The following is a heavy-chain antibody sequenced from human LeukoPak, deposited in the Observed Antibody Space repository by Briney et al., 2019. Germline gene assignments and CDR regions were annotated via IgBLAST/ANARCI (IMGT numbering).Heavy chain of an antibody. V-gene: IGHV3-30-3*01. CDR3: AREGVHADSSGYYYDYYFDY. CDR1: GFTFSSYA. D-gene: IGHD3-22*01. Sequence: GGSLRLSCAASGFTFSSYAMHWVRQAPGKGLEWVAVISYDGSNKYYADSVKGRFTTSRDNSKNTLYLQMNSLRAEDTAVYYCAREGVHADSSGYYYDYYFDYWGQGTLVTVSS. J-gene: IGHJ4*02. CDR2: ISYDGSNK.